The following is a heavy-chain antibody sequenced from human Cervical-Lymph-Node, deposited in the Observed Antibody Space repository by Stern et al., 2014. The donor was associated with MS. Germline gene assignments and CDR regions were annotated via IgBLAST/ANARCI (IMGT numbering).Heavy chain of an antibody. V-gene: IGHV3-15*01. CDR1: AFTFNNAW. Sequence: VQLMQSGGGLVLPGGSLRLSCAVSAFTFNNAWMSWVRQAPGKGLEWVGRIKRKIEGGTTDYAAPVKGRITMSRDESKNMVYLQMNNLKTEDTAVYYCTGDTVATMDYGMDVWGQGTTVTVSS. D-gene: IGHD5-12*01. J-gene: IGHJ6*02. CDR2: IKRKIEGGTT. CDR3: TGDTVATMDYGMDV.